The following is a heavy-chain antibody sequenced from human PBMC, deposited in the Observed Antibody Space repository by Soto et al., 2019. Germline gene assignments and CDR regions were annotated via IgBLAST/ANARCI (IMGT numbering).Heavy chain of an antibody. V-gene: IGHV4-59*01. D-gene: IGHD5-18*01. Sequence: PSETLSLTCTVSGGSISSYYWSWIRQPPGKGLEWIGYIYYSGSTNYNPSLKSRVTISVDTSKNQFSLKLSSVTAADTAVYYCAGGARSAIAYNWFDPWGQGTLVTVS. CDR3: AGGARSAIAYNWFDP. CDR2: IYYSGST. CDR1: GGSISSYY. J-gene: IGHJ5*02.